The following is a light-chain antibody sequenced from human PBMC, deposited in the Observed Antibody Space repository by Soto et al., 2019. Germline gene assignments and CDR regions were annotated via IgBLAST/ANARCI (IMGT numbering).Light chain of an antibody. CDR1: QSVSSTY. V-gene: IGKV3-11*01. CDR2: DAS. Sequence: EIVLTQSPATLSLSPGERATLSCRASQSVSSTYLAWYQQKPGQAPRLLIYDASTRSTGIPARFSGSGSGTEFTLTISSLEPEDFAVYYCQQRSNWFVTFGQGTRLEIK. CDR3: QQRSNWFVT. J-gene: IGKJ5*01.